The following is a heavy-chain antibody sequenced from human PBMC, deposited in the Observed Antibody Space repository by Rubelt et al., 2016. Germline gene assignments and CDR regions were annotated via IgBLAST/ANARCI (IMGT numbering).Heavy chain of an antibody. V-gene: IGHV3-48*03. Sequence: QVVENGGGLVQPGGSLRLSCAASGFAFSSCAMNWVRQAPGKGLEWVSHISSSGSTIHYADSVKGRFTISRDNAKNSLYLQMNSLRAEDTAVYYCARGIWKFDYWGQGTLVTVSS. CDR2: ISSSGSTI. D-gene: IGHD3-3*01. J-gene: IGHJ4*02. CDR1: GFAFSSCA. CDR3: ARGIWKFDY.